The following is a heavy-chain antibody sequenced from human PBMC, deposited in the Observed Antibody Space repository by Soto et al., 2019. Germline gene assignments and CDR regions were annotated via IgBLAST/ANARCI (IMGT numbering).Heavy chain of an antibody. J-gene: IGHJ3*02. V-gene: IGHV3-30*18. CDR2: ISYDGSNK. D-gene: IGHD2-8*01. Sequence: QVQLVESGGGVVQPGRSLRLSCAASGFTFSSYGMHWVRQAPGKGLEWVAVISYDGSNKYYADSVKGRFTISRDNSKNTLYLQMNSLRAEDTAVDYCAKCLFNRVYAHAFDIWGKGTMVTVSS. CDR1: GFTFSSYG. CDR3: AKCLFNRVYAHAFDI.